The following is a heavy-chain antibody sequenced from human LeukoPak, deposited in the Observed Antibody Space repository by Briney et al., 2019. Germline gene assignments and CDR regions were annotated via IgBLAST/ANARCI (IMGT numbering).Heavy chain of an antibody. D-gene: IGHD2-2*01. CDR1: GDSVSSNSVT. Sequence: SQTLSLTCAISGDSVSSNSVTWNWIRQSPSRGLEWLSRTYYRSTWYNDYAVSVRGRITVNPDTSKNQFSLHLNSVTPEDTAVYCCARRLTQYDCFDPWGQGILVTVSS. J-gene: IGHJ5*02. CDR2: TYYRSTWYN. V-gene: IGHV6-1*01. CDR3: ARRLTQYDCFDP.